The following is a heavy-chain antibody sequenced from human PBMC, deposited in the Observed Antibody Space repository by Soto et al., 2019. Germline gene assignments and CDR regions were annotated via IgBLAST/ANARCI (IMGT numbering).Heavy chain of an antibody. CDR1: GFTFSSYS. CDR3: ARGFDILTGLYFQH. V-gene: IGHV3-21*01. D-gene: IGHD3-9*01. CDR2: ISSSSRYI. Sequence: EGSLRLSCAASGFTFSSYSMNWVRQAPGKGLEWVSSISSSSRYIYYPDSVKGRFTISRDNAKNSLYLQMSSLRAEDTAVYYCARGFDILTGLYFQHWGQGTLVTVSS. J-gene: IGHJ1*01.